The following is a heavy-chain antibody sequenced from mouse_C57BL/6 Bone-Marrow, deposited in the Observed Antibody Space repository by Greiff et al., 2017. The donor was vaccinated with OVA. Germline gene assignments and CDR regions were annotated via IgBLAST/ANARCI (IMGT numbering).Heavy chain of an antibody. CDR2: INPSNGGT. D-gene: IGHD1-1*01. CDR1: GYTFTSYW. Sequence: VQLQQPGTELVKPGASVKLSCKASGYTFTSYWMHWVKQRPGQGLEWIGNINPSNGGTNYNEKFKSKATLTVDKSSSTAYMQLSSLTSEDSAVYYCARSLYGSSPYWYFDVWGTGTTGTVSS. CDR3: ARSLYGSSPYWYFDV. V-gene: IGHV1-53*01. J-gene: IGHJ1*03.